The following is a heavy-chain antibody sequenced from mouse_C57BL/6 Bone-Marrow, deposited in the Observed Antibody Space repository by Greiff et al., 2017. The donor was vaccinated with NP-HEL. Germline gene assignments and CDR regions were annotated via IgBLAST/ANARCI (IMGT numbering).Heavy chain of an antibody. J-gene: IGHJ2*01. Sequence: EVQLVESGAELVRPGASVKLSCTASGFNIKDDYMHWVKQRPEQGLEWIGWIDPENGDTEYASKFQGKATITADTSSNTAYLQLSSLTSEDTAVYYCTLDSSGYHFDYWGQGTTLTVSS. CDR2: IDPENGDT. CDR1: GFNIKDDY. D-gene: IGHD3-2*02. V-gene: IGHV14-4*01. CDR3: TLDSSGYHFDY.